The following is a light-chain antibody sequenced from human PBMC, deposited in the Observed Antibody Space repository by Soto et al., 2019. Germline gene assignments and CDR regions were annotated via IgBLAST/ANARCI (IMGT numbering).Light chain of an antibody. CDR2: TAV. CDR1: QSVSSY. J-gene: IGKJ1*01. CDR3: QQYATWPRT. Sequence: EIVMTPSPATLSVSPGERATLSCLASQSVSSYLAWYQQKPGQAPRLLIYTAVTRATGLPARFSASGSGTEFTLTISSLQSEDFAVYYCQQYATWPRTFGQGTKVDIK. V-gene: IGKV3-15*01.